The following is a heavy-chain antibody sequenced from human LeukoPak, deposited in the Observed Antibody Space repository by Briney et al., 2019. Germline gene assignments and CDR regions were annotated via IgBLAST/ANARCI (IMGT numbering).Heavy chain of an antibody. CDR1: GGSISSYY. V-gene: IGHV4-59*01. Sequence: SETLSLTCTVSGGSISSYYWSWIRQPPGKGLEWIGYIYYSGSTNYNPSLKSRVTISVDTSKNQFSLKLSSVTAADTAVYYCARVIIYSSSDPYNWFDPWGQGTLVTVSS. CDR2: IYYSGST. CDR3: ARVIIYSSSDPYNWFDP. D-gene: IGHD6-6*01. J-gene: IGHJ5*02.